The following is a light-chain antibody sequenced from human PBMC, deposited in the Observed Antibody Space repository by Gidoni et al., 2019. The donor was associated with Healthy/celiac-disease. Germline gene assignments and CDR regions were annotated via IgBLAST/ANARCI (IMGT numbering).Light chain of an antibody. J-gene: IGKJ2*03. CDR2: KVS. CDR3: LQGAHCPPS. CDR1: QSLVYRDGKHY. Sequence: DVMMTQSPLSLPVTLRQPATISCRSSQSLVYRDGKHYLNWFQQRPGQSPRRLIYKVSNRDSGVPARFSGSGSGTDFTLKISRVEAEDVGTYYCLQGAHCPPSFXQXTKLEIK. V-gene: IGKV2-30*01.